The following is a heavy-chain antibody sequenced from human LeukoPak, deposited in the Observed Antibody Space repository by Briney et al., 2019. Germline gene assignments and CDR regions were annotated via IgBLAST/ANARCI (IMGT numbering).Heavy chain of an antibody. CDR1: GFTFSSYG. V-gene: IGHV3-33*06. Sequence: GGSLRLSCAATGFTFSSYGMHWVRQAPGKGLEWVAVIWYDGSNKYYADSVKGRFTISRDNSKNTLYLQMNSLRAEDTAVYYCAKVVQYDFWSGYYTFDYWGQGTLVAVSS. D-gene: IGHD3-3*01. CDR2: IWYDGSNK. J-gene: IGHJ4*02. CDR3: AKVVQYDFWSGYYTFDY.